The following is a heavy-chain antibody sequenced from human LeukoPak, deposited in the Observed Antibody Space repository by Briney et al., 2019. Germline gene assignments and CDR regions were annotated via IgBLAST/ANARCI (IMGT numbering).Heavy chain of an antibody. CDR1: GFTFSSYG. J-gene: IGHJ4*02. CDR2: ISYDGSNK. V-gene: IGHV3-30*19. Sequence: PGGSLRLSCAASGFTFSSYGMHWVRQAPGKGLEWVAVISYDGSNKYYADSVKGRFTISRDNSKNTLYLQMNSLRAEDTAVYYCARIAVADPFDYWGQGTLVTVSS. D-gene: IGHD6-19*01. CDR3: ARIAVADPFDY.